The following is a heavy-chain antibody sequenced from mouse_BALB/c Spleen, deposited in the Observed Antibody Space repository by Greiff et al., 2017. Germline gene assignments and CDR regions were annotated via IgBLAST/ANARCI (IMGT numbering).Heavy chain of an antibody. CDR3: ARPDYAWFAY. CDR2: IWAGGST. CDR1: GFSLTSYG. V-gene: IGHV2-9*02. D-gene: IGHD2-4*01. Sequence: VMLVESGPGLVAPSQSLSITCTVSGFSLTSYGVHWVRQPPGKGLEWLGVIWAGGSTNYNSALMSRLSISKDNSKSQVFLKMNSLQTDDTAMYYCARPDYAWFAYWGQGTLVTVSA. J-gene: IGHJ3*01.